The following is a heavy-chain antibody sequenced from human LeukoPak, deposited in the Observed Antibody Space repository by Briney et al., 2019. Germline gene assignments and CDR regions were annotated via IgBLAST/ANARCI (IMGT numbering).Heavy chain of an antibody. CDR2: IYHSGST. CDR3: ARGGLVPAANYYYYYYMDV. D-gene: IGHD2-2*01. V-gene: IGHV4-61*08. Sequence: SETLSLTCTVSGGSISSGGYYWSWIRQPPGKGLEWIGYIYHSGSTNYNPSLKSRVTMSVDTSKNQFSLKLSSVTAADTAVYYCARGGLVPAANYYYYYYMDVWGKGTTVTVSS. CDR1: GGSISSGGYY. J-gene: IGHJ6*03.